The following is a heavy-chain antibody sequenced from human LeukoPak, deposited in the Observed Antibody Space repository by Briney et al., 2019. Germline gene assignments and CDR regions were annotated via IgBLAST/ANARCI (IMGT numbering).Heavy chain of an antibody. CDR2: IYSGGST. J-gene: IGHJ6*02. CDR3: ARGGRATGGHYYYGMDV. CDR1: GFTFSSYA. Sequence: PGRSLRLSCAASGFTFSSYAMHWVRQAPGKGLEWVSVIYSGGSTYYADSVKGRFTISRDNSKNTLYLQMNSLRAEDTAVYYCARGGRATGGHYYYGMDVWGQGTTVTVSS. D-gene: IGHD5-12*01. V-gene: IGHV3-66*02.